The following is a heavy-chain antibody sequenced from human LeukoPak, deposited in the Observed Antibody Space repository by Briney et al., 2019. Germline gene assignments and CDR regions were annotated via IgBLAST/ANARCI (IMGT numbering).Heavy chain of an antibody. Sequence: PSETLSLTCTVSGGSISSNNYKWGWVRQPPGKGLEWVASIRSSGNTEYNPSLKSRVTISIDVSKNQFSLKVSSVTAADTAVYFCARRRVYGFVDAVDYWGQGTLVTVSS. V-gene: IGHV4-39*01. CDR2: IRSSGNT. CDR3: ARRRVYGFVDAVDY. D-gene: IGHD3-3*01. CDR1: GGSISSNNYK. J-gene: IGHJ4*02.